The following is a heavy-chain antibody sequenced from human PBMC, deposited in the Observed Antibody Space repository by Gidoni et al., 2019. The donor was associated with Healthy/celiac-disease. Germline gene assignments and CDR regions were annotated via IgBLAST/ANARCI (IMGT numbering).Heavy chain of an antibody. CDR3: ARDSGFTIRGYYYMDV. D-gene: IGHD3-10*01. J-gene: IGHJ6*03. V-gene: IGHV1-2*04. CDR1: GYTFTGYY. Sequence: QVQLVQSGAEVKKPGASVKVSCKASGYTFTGYYMHWVRQAPGQGLEWIGRINPNSGGTNYAQKFQGWVTMTRDTSISTAYMELSRLRSDDTAVYYCARDSGFTIRGYYYMDVWGKGTTVTVSS. CDR2: INPNSGGT.